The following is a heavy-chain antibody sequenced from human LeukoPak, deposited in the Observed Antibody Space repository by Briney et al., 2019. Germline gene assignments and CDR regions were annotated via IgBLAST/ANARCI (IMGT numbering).Heavy chain of an antibody. J-gene: IGHJ4*02. Sequence: ASVKVSCKASGYIFTGYDIHWVRQATGQGPEWMGWMNPNSGNTGYAQKFQGRVTMTRNTSISTAYMELSSLRFEDTAVYYCARWGPISLHYWGQGTLVTVSS. CDR3: ARWGPISLHY. D-gene: IGHD3-3*02. CDR1: GYIFTGYD. V-gene: IGHV1-8*01. CDR2: MNPNSGNT.